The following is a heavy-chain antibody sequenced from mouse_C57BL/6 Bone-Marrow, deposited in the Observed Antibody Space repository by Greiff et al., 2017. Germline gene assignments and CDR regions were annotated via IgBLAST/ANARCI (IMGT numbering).Heavy chain of an antibody. Sequence: EVQRVESGGGLVKPGGSLKLSCAASGFTFSSYAMSWVRQTPEKRLEWVATISDGGSYTYYPDNVKGRFTISRDNAKNNLYLQMSHLKSEDTAMYYCARSLGWLLPFDYWGQGTTLTVSS. D-gene: IGHD2-3*01. CDR1: GFTFSSYA. CDR2: ISDGGSYT. CDR3: ARSLGWLLPFDY. J-gene: IGHJ2*01. V-gene: IGHV5-4*01.